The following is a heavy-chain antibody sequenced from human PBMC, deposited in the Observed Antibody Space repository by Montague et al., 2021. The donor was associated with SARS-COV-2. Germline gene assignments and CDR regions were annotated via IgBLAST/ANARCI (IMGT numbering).Heavy chain of an antibody. Sequence: SETLSLTCAVYGGSFSGYYWSWIRQPPGKGLEWIGEINHSGSTNYNPSLKSRVTISVDTSKNQFSLKLSSVTAADTAVYYCARGRVVVVPAAMGLLRELYCYYYGDVWGKGTTVTVAS. V-gene: IGHV4-34*01. D-gene: IGHD2-2*01. CDR1: GGSFSGYY. CDR3: ARGRVVVVPAAMGLLRELYCYYYGDV. CDR2: INHSGST. J-gene: IGHJ6*03.